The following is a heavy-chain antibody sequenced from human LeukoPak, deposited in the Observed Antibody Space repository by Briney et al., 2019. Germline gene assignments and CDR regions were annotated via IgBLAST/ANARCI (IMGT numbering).Heavy chain of an antibody. CDR3: ARVNEPIWLPFDY. CDR2: IYYSGST. D-gene: IGHD1-1*01. CDR1: GGSISSYY. Sequence: SETLSLTCTVSGGSISSYYWSWIRQPPGKGLEWIGYIYYSGSTNYNPSLKSRVTISVDTSKNQFSLKLSSVTAADTAVYYCARVNEPIWLPFDYWGQGTLVTVSS. V-gene: IGHV4-59*01. J-gene: IGHJ4*02.